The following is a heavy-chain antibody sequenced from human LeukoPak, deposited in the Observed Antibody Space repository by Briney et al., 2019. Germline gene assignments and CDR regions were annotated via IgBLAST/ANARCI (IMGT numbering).Heavy chain of an antibody. J-gene: IGHJ4*02. CDR2: IYHSGST. D-gene: IGHD2-15*01. V-gene: IGHV4-30-2*01. CDR3: PRLYCSGGSCSNFDY. Sequence: SETLSLTSAVSGGSISSGGYSWSWIRQPPGKGLEWIGYIYHSGSTYYNPSLKSRVTISVDRSKNQFSLKLSSVTAADTAVYYCPRLYCSGGSCSNFDYWGQGTLVTVSS. CDR1: GGSISSGGYS.